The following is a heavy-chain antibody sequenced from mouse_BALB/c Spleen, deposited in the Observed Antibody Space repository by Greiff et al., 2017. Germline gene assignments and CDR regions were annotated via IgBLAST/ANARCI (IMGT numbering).Heavy chain of an antibody. Sequence: VMLVESGPELVKPGASVKMSCKASGYTFTDYVISWVKQRTGQGLEWIGEIYPGSGSTYYNEKFKGKATLTAYKSSNTAYMQLSSLTSEDSAVYFCARPYGNYGFAYWGQGTLVTVSA. J-gene: IGHJ3*01. CDR1: GYTFTDYV. CDR2: IYPGSGST. V-gene: IGHV1-77*01. CDR3: ARPYGNYGFAY. D-gene: IGHD2-1*01.